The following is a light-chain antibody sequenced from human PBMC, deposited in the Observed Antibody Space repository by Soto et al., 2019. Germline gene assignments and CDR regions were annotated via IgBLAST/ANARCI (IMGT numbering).Light chain of an antibody. Sequence: SVLTQTPSVSGAPGQKITMSCTGSSSNIGAGYDVHWYQQIPGAAPRLLIYADNNRPSGVPDRFSASKSGTSASLAITGLQGEDEANYSCQSYDTSLSGVIFGAGTKLTVL. J-gene: IGLJ2*01. V-gene: IGLV1-40*01. CDR1: SSNIGAGYD. CDR3: QSYDTSLSGVI. CDR2: ADN.